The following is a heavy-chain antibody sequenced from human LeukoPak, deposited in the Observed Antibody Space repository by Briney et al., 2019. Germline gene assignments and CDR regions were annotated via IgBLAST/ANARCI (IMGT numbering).Heavy chain of an antibody. Sequence: PGGSLRLSCAASGFTFSSYGMHWVRQAPGKGLEWVSSISSSSSYIYYADSVKGRFTISRDNAKNSLYLQMNSLRAEDTAVYYCARELVEMATIWDAFDIWGQGTMVTVSS. CDR2: ISSSSSYI. J-gene: IGHJ3*02. V-gene: IGHV3-21*01. D-gene: IGHD5-24*01. CDR1: GFTFSSYG. CDR3: ARELVEMATIWDAFDI.